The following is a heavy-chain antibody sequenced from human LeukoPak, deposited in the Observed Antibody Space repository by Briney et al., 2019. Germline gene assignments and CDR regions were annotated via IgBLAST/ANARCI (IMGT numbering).Heavy chain of an antibody. Sequence: PSETLSLTCTVSGGSISSSSYYWGWIRQPPGKGLEWIGSIYYSGSTYYNPSLKSRVTISVDTSKNQFSLKLSSVTAADTAVYYCARDLLRTTMIVVAHDAFDIWGQGTMVTVSS. CDR2: IYYSGST. J-gene: IGHJ3*02. V-gene: IGHV4-39*01. CDR1: GGSISSSSYY. D-gene: IGHD3-22*01. CDR3: ARDLLRTTMIVVAHDAFDI.